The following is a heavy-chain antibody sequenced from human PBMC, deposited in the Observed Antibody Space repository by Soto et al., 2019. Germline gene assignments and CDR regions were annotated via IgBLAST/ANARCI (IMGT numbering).Heavy chain of an antibody. Sequence: ASVKVSCKASGGTFSSYAISWVRQAPGQGLEWMGGIIPIFGTANYAQKFQGRVTITADESTSTAYMELSSLRSEDTAVYYCARDPGCSGGSCYDYYYGMDVWGQGTTVTVSS. CDR3: ARDPGCSGGSCYDYYYGMDV. CDR2: IIPIFGTA. D-gene: IGHD2-15*01. J-gene: IGHJ6*02. V-gene: IGHV1-69*13. CDR1: GGTFSSYA.